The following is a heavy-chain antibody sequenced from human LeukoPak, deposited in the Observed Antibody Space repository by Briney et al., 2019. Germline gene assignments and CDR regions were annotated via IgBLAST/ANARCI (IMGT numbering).Heavy chain of an antibody. CDR3: SSGWLFGY. Sequence: GGSLRLSCAASGFTFSSYGMHWVRQAPGKGLEWVAFISYDGSNKYYADSVKGRFTISRDNSKNTLYLQMNSLRAEDTAVYYCSSGWLFGYWGQGTLVTVSS. D-gene: IGHD3-10*01. V-gene: IGHV3-30*03. CDR1: GFTFSSYG. J-gene: IGHJ4*02. CDR2: ISYDGSNK.